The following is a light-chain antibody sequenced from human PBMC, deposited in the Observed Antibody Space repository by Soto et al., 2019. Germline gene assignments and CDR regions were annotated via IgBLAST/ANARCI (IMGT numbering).Light chain of an antibody. Sequence: EIVLTQSPGTLSLSPGERATLSCRASQSVSSSYLAWYQQKPGQAPRLLIYGASTRATGIPARFSGSGSGTEFTLTISRLQSEDFAVYYCQHYNNWPPITFGQGTRLEI. CDR1: QSVSSSY. CDR3: QHYNNWPPIT. CDR2: GAS. V-gene: IGKV3-15*01. J-gene: IGKJ5*01.